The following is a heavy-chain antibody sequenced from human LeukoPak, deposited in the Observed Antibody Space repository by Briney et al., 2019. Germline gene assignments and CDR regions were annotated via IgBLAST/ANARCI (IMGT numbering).Heavy chain of an antibody. CDR1: GFTFSSYS. Sequence: GGSLRLSCAASGFTFSSYSMNWVRQAPGKGLEWVSYISSISGTINYADSVKGRFTISGDNARNSLFLQMNSLRAEDTAVYYCARDHNYAFDYWVQGTLVTVSS. D-gene: IGHD5-18*01. CDR2: ISSISGTI. V-gene: IGHV3-48*01. CDR3: ARDHNYAFDY. J-gene: IGHJ4*02.